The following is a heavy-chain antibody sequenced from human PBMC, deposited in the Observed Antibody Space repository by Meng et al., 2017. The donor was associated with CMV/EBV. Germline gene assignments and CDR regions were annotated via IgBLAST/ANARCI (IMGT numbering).Heavy chain of an antibody. V-gene: IGHV1-2*02. D-gene: IGHD5-12*01. Sequence: ASVKVSCKASGYTFTGYYMHWVRQAPGQGLEWMGWINSNSGGTNYAQKFQGRVTMTRDTSISTAYMELSRLRSDDTAVYYCARDEGGYSAETRYDYWGQGTLVTVSS. CDR2: INSNSGGT. J-gene: IGHJ4*02. CDR1: GYTFTGYY. CDR3: ARDEGGYSAETRYDY.